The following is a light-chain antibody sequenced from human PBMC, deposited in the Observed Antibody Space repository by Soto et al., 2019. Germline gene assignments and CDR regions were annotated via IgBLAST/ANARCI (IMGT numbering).Light chain of an antibody. J-gene: IGKJ4*01. CDR2: AAS. CDR1: QGISNS. V-gene: IGKV1-9*01. CDR3: QQLNSYPLT. Sequence: DIQLTQSPSFLSASVGDRVIITCRASQGISNSLAWYQQKPGKAPKLLIYAASTLQSGVPSRFSGSGSGTEFTLTISTLQPEDFASYHCQQLNSYPLTFGGGTKVEIK.